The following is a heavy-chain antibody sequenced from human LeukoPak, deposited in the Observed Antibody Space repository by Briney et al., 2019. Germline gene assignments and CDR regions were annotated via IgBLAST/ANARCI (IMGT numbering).Heavy chain of an antibody. V-gene: IGHV1-69*13. CDR2: IIPVYGTP. CDR1: GGTFSSYA. CDR3: ATQPIIAAAAPFDY. Sequence: SVKVSCKASGGTFSSYAISWVRQAPGQGLEWMGGIIPVYGTPTYAQNFQDRVTITADESTTTAYMELSSLRSEDTAVYYCATQPIIAAAAPFDYWGQGTLVTVSS. D-gene: IGHD6-13*01. J-gene: IGHJ4*02.